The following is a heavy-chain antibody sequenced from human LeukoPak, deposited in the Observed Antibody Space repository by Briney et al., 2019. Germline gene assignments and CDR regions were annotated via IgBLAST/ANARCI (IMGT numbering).Heavy chain of an antibody. CDR1: VYTFTPYD. CDR3: SRGAPGSYCSGGSCPYFDY. D-gene: IGHD2-15*01. V-gene: IGHV1-8*01. J-gene: IGHJ4*02. Sequence: ASVKGSCKASVYTFTPYDVKWVRQATGQGLEWMGWVNPNSGHTGYAQKFQGRVTMTTNTSISTAYMELSSLRSEDTAVYYCSRGAPGSYCSGGSCPYFDYWGQGTLVSVSS. CDR2: VNPNSGHT.